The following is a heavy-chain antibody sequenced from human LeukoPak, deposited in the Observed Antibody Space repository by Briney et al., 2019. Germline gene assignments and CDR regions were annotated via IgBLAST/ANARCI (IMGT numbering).Heavy chain of an antibody. J-gene: IGHJ3*02. D-gene: IGHD4-17*01. Sequence: GGSLRLSCAVSGFAFGSEAMSWVRQSPARGLEWVASISPGGGTTYYADYVKGRFTISRDNSKNSLFVQMNSLRAEDTAVYYCARGWATVTLPTAFDIWGQGTMVTVSS. CDR3: ARGWATVTLPTAFDI. V-gene: IGHV3-23*01. CDR1: GFAFGSEA. CDR2: ISPGGGTT.